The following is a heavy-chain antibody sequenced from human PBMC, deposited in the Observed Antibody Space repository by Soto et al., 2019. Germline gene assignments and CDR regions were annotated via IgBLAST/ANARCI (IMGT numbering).Heavy chain of an antibody. V-gene: IGHV3-33*01. CDR3: ARDDAFQNENGFDI. CDR1: GFTFSKYG. CDR2: IVNDGSEK. J-gene: IGHJ3*02. Sequence: QVQLVESGGGVVQPGRSLRLSCAASGFTFSKYGFHWVRQAPCKGLEWVAVIVNDGSEKYHADSVEGRFTISRDNSKDTLFLQMNSLRAEDTAVYYCARDDAFQNENGFDIWGQGTMVTVSS. D-gene: IGHD1-1*01.